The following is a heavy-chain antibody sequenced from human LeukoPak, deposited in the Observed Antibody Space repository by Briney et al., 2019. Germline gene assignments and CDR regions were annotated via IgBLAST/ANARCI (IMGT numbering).Heavy chain of an antibody. D-gene: IGHD3-16*01. CDR1: GFNLSDYY. Sequence: GGSLRFSCAASGFNLSDYYMTWIRQAPGKGLEWVSYISRSDSTIYYADSVKGRFTISRDNAKNSLYLQMNSLRAEDTAVYYCARDEGGWFDPWGQGTLVTVSS. CDR2: ISRSDSTI. J-gene: IGHJ5*02. CDR3: ARDEGGWFDP. V-gene: IGHV3-11*01.